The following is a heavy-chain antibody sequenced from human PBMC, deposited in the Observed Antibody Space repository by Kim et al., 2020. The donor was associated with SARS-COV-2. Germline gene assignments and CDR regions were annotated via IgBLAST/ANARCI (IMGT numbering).Heavy chain of an antibody. CDR3: ARVLPVVAHSYYYAMDV. Sequence: SETLSLTCTVSGGSISSLFWSWIRQPPGKGLEWIGYIYSSGSTNYNPSLKSRVTISIDTSNNQFSLKLTSVTAADTAVYYCARVLPVVAHSYYYAMDVWGQGTTVTVSS. V-gene: IGHV4-59*11. CDR2: IYSSGST. D-gene: IGHD2-15*01. J-gene: IGHJ6*02. CDR1: GGSISSLF.